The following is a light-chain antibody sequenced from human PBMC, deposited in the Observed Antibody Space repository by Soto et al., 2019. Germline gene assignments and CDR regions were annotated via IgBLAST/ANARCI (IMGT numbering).Light chain of an antibody. J-gene: IGLJ2*01. CDR2: EVN. V-gene: IGLV2-23*02. Sequence: QSALTQPASVSGSPGQSITISCTGTSSDVGNYNLVSWYQQHPGKAPKFMIYEVNKRPSGVSNRFSGSKSGNTASLTISGLQTEDEADYYFCSYAGNSTYVLFGGGTKLTVL. CDR1: SSDVGNYNL. CDR3: CSYAGNSTYVL.